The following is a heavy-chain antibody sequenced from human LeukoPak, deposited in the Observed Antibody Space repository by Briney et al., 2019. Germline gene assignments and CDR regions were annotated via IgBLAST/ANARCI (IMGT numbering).Heavy chain of an antibody. D-gene: IGHD5-12*01. Sequence: GSSVKVSCKASGGTFSSYAISWVRQAPGQGLEWMGGINPIFGTANYAQKFQGRVTITADKSTSTAYMELSSLRSEDTAVYYCARLSTIVATINVDYYYGMDVWGKGTTVTVSS. J-gene: IGHJ6*04. CDR3: ARLSTIVATINVDYYYGMDV. CDR1: GGTFSSYA. CDR2: INPIFGTA. V-gene: IGHV1-69*06.